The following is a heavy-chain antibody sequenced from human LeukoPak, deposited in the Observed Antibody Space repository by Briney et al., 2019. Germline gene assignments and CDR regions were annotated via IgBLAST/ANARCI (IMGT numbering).Heavy chain of an antibody. CDR1: GFTFSSYG. CDR3: AKSMVRGVRGFDY. Sequence: GGSLSLSCAASGFTFSSYGMHWVRQAPGKGLEWVAVIWYDGSNKYYADSVKGRFTISRDNSKNTLYLQMNSLRAEDTAVYYCAKSMVRGVRGFDYWGQGTLVTVSS. J-gene: IGHJ4*02. D-gene: IGHD3-10*01. CDR2: IWYDGSNK. V-gene: IGHV3-33*06.